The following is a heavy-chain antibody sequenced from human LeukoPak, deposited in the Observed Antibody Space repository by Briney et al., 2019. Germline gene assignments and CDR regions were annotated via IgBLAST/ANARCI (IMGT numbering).Heavy chain of an antibody. J-gene: IGHJ4*02. CDR1: GYTFTSYG. D-gene: IGHD6-13*01. V-gene: IGHV3-33*01. CDR3: ARDPGTLATYFDY. Sequence: SCKASGYTFTSYGMQWVRQAPGKGLEWVAVIWYDGSKKYYADSVKGRFTISRDDSKNTLYLQMNSLRAEDTAIYYCARDPGTLATYFDYWGPGTLVTVSS. CDR2: IWYDGSKK.